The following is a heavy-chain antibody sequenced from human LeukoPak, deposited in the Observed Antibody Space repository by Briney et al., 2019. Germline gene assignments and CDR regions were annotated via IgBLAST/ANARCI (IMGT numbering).Heavy chain of an antibody. V-gene: IGHV3-7*01. CDR3: ARLYTSGCFDY. D-gene: IGHD6-19*01. CDR1: GFTFSNYW. Sequence: GGSLRLSCAASGFTFSNYWMSWVRQAPGKGLEWVANIKQDGSEKYYVDSVKGQLTISRDNAKNSLYLQMNSLRGEDTAVYYCARLYTSGCFDYWGQGTLVTVSS. J-gene: IGHJ4*02. CDR2: IKQDGSEK.